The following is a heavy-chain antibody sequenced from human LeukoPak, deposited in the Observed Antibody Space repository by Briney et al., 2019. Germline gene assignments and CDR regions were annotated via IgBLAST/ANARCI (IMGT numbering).Heavy chain of an antibody. CDR1: GYTFTGYY. Sequence: ASVKVSCKASGYTFTGYYMHWVRQAPGQGLEWMGWINPNSGGTNYAQKFQGWVTMTRDTSISTAYMELSRLRSDDTAVYYCARGRVYSSSSNWFDPWGQGTLVTVSS. J-gene: IGHJ5*02. CDR2: INPNSGGT. V-gene: IGHV1-2*04. CDR3: ARGRVYSSSSNWFDP. D-gene: IGHD6-6*01.